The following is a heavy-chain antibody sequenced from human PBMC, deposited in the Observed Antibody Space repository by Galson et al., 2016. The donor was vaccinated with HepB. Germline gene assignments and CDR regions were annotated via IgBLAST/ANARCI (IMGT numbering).Heavy chain of an antibody. J-gene: IGHJ4*02. D-gene: IGHD3-9*01. V-gene: IGHV1-3*01. CDR2: INAGNGNT. CDR1: GYTFTSYA. Sequence: SVKVSCKASGYTFTSYAMHWVRQAPGQRLEWMGWINAGNGNTKYSQKFQGRVTITRDTSASTAYMELSSLRSEDTAVYYCARGTDVLRYFDWFTGFDYWGQGTLVTVSS. CDR3: ARGTDVLRYFDWFTGFDY.